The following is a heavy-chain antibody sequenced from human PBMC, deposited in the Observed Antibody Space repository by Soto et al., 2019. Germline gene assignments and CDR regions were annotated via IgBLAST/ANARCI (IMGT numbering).Heavy chain of an antibody. V-gene: IGHV1-18*01. J-gene: IGHJ4*02. Sequence: QVQLVQSGAEVKKPGASVKVSCKASGYTFTSYGISWVRQAPGQGLEWMGWISAYNGNTNYAQKLQGRVTMTTDTSTSTAYMELRSLRSDDTAVYYGSRDPGRTQDVVERFDYWGQGTLVTVSS. CDR1: GYTFTSYG. D-gene: IGHD1-1*01. CDR3: SRDPGRTQDVVERFDY. CDR2: ISAYNGNT.